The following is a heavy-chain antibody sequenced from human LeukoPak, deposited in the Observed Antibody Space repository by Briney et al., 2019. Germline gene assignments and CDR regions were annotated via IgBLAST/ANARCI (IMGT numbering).Heavy chain of an antibody. D-gene: IGHD6-19*01. J-gene: IGHJ6*03. CDR3: ARDYMWSSGSYMDV. V-gene: IGHV3-23*01. Sequence: GGSLRLSCVVSGISLSNYAMTWVRQAPGKGLEWVSYIGERGGSTTYADSVKGRFTISRDNAKNTLYLQMNSLRAEDTAVYYCARDYMWSSGSYMDVWGKETTVTVSS. CDR2: IGERGGST. CDR1: GISLSNYA.